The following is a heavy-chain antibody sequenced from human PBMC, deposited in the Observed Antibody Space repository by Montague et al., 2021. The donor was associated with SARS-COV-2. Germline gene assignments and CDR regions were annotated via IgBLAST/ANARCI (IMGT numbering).Heavy chain of an antibody. CDR1: GFTFSSYS. D-gene: IGHD3-10*01. Sequence: SLRLSLAASGFTFSSYSMNWVRQAPGKGLEWVSSISSSSSYIYYADSVKGRFTISRDNAKNSLYLQMNSLRAEDTAVYYCARDVTMVRGVPFDYWGQGTLVTVSS. CDR3: ARDVTMVRGVPFDY. J-gene: IGHJ4*02. V-gene: IGHV3-21*01. CDR2: ISSSSSYI.